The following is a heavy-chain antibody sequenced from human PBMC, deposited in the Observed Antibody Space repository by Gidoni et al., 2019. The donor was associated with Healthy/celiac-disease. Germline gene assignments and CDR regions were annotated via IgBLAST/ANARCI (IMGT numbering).Heavy chain of an antibody. CDR1: GFPFSSYG. CDR2: ISYDGSNK. V-gene: IGHV3-30*03. CDR3: PRGSGRNWYFDL. J-gene: IGHJ2*01. D-gene: IGHD2-15*01. Sequence: QVQLVESGGGVVQPGRSLRLSFAASGFPFSSYGMHWVRQAPGKGLEWVAVISYDGSNKYYADSVKGRFTISRDNSKNTLYLQMNSLRAEDTAVYYCPRGSGRNWYFDLWGRGTLVTVSS.